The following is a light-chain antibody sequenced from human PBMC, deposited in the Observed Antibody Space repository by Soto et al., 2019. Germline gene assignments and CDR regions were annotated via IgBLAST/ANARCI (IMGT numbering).Light chain of an antibody. V-gene: IGKV1-27*01. Sequence: IQMTQSPSSLSASIGDRVTITCRASQDIHTFLAWYQQKPGQIPKLLIYGASTLQIGVPSRFSGGGSGTDFILTISSLQPEDVATYYCQHYNKAPWTFGQGTKVDIK. CDR2: GAS. CDR1: QDIHTF. J-gene: IGKJ1*01. CDR3: QHYNKAPWT.